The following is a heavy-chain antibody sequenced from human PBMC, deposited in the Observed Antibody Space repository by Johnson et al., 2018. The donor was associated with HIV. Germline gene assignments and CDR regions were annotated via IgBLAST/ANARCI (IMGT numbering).Heavy chain of an antibody. Sequence: SGGGVVQPGRSLRLSCAASGFTFSYYGMHWVRQAPGKGLEWVAVIWYDGSNKYYADSVKGRFTISIDNSKNTLYLQRNSLRAEDTAGYYCAGIAARRVSAFDSWGQGTMVTVSS. CDR2: IWYDGSNK. V-gene: IGHV3-33*01. CDR1: GFTFSYYG. D-gene: IGHD6-6*01. J-gene: IGHJ3*02. CDR3: AGIAARRVSAFDS.